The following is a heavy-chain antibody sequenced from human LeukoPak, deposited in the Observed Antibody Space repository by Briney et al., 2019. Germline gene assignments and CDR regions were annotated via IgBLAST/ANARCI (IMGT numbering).Heavy chain of an antibody. CDR1: GFTFDKFA. J-gene: IGHJ4*02. CDR2: VNGPGDDA. V-gene: IGHV3-43*02. CDR3: AKDIGRTEWELLRGALDS. Sequence: GGSLRLSCATSGFTFDKFAMHWVRQAPGKSLEWVSLVNGPGDDAYYADSVKGRFTISSDNSKTSPYLTMNSLSTDDTAFYYCAKDIGRTEWELLRGALDSWGQGTLVTVSS. D-gene: IGHD1-26*01.